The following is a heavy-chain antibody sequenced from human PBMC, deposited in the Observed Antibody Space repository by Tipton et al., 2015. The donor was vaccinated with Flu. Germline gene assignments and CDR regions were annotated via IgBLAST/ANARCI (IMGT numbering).Heavy chain of an antibody. Sequence: TLSLTCAVYGGSFSGYYWSWIRQPPGKGLEWIGEINHSGSTNYNPSLKSRVTISVDTSKNQFSLKLSSVTAADTAVYYCAREYSSSSGRGGAFDIWGQGTMVTVSS. CDR2: INHSGST. V-gene: IGHV4-34*01. J-gene: IGHJ3*02. CDR1: GGSFSGYY. D-gene: IGHD6-6*01. CDR3: AREYSSSSGRGGAFDI.